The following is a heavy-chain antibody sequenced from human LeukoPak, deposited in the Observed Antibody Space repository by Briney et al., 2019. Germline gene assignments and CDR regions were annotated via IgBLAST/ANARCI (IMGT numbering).Heavy chain of an antibody. J-gene: IGHJ5*02. V-gene: IGHV1-69*05. Sequence: GASVKVSCKAPGGTFSSYAISWVRQAPGQGLEWMGGIIPIFGTANYAQKFQGRVTITTDESTSTAYMELSGLRSEDTAVYYCARGGGYGDYGFHWFDPWGQGTLVTVSS. CDR1: GGTFSSYA. D-gene: IGHD4-17*01. CDR3: ARGGGYGDYGFHWFDP. CDR2: IIPIFGTA.